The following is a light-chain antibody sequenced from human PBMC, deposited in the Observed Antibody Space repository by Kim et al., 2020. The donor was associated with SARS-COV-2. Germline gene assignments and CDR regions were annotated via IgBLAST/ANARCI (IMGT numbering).Light chain of an antibody. V-gene: IGLV6-57*02. CDR1: GGSIASNY. J-gene: IGLJ2*01. Sequence: GKTVPISCTGSGGSIASNYVQWYQQRPGSAPTTVIFEDNQRPSGVPDRFSGSIDSSSNSASLTISGLKTEDEADYYCQSYDGAMIFFGGGTQLTVL. CDR3: QSYDGAMIF. CDR2: EDN.